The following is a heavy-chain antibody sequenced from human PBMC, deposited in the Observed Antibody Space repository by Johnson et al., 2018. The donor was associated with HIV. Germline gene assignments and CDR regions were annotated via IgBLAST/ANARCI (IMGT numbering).Heavy chain of an antibody. CDR3: ARDLAALNAFDI. CDR1: GFTFSSYG. D-gene: IGHD2-15*01. V-gene: IGHV3-30*03. CDR2: ISYDGSNK. J-gene: IGHJ3*02. Sequence: VQVVESGGGVVQPGRSLRLSCAASGFTFSSYGMHWVRQAPGKGLEWVAVISYDGSNKYYADSVKGRFTISRDNSKNTLYLQMNSLRAEDTAVYYCARDLAALNAFDIWGRGTMVTVSS.